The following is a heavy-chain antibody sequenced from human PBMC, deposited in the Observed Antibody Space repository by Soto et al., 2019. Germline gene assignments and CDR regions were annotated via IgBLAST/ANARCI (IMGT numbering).Heavy chain of an antibody. V-gene: IGHV3-21*01. Sequence: GGSLTLSCAASGFTFRSFTMNWVRQAPGKGLEWVSTISSNSAYIYYTDALRGRFTISRDNAKNSLHLQMNSLRAEDTAVYYCTRDASRDSSARGWFDPWGPGTLVTVSS. CDR2: ISSNSAYI. J-gene: IGHJ5*02. CDR1: GFTFRSFT. CDR3: TRDASRDSSARGWFDP. D-gene: IGHD6-13*01.